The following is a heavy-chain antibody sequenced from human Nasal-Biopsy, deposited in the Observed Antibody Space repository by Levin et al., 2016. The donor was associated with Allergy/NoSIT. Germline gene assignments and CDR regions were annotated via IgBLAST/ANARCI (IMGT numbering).Heavy chain of an antibody. V-gene: IGHV3-48*04. CDR2: ISGDSDTT. CDR1: GFSIETNY. D-gene: IGHD4-17*01. J-gene: IGHJ6*02. CDR3: ARTSLGDPRYYYYGMDV. Sequence: GGSLRLSCAASGFSIETNYMNWVRQAPGKGLEWVAYISGDSDTTYYAGSVRGRFTISRDNAKNSLFLQMNTLRAEDTGVYYCARTSLGDPRYYYYGMDVWGQGTTVTVSS.